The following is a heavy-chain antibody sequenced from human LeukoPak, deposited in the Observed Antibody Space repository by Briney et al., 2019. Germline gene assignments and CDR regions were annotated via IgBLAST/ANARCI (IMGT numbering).Heavy chain of an antibody. Sequence: SETLSLTCTVSGGSISSYCWSWIRQPPGKGLEWIGYISYSGSTNYNPSLKSRVTISVDTSKNQFSLKLSSVTAADTAVYYCAREVKDYYYDSSGYFNYWGQGTLVTVSS. CDR1: GGSISSYC. D-gene: IGHD3-22*01. CDR3: AREVKDYYYDSSGYFNY. V-gene: IGHV4-59*01. CDR2: ISYSGST. J-gene: IGHJ4*02.